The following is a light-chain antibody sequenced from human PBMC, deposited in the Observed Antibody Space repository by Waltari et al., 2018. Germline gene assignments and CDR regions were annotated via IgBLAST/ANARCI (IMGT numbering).Light chain of an antibody. CDR1: QSVTSY. Sequence: EIVLTQSPATLSLSPGERATLSCRASQSVTSYLAWYQQKPGQAPRLLIYDASNRATGIPARFIGSGSGTDFTLTISTLEPEDFAVYYCQQRSNWVFTFGPGTKVDIK. J-gene: IGKJ3*01. V-gene: IGKV3-11*01. CDR2: DAS. CDR3: QQRSNWVFT.